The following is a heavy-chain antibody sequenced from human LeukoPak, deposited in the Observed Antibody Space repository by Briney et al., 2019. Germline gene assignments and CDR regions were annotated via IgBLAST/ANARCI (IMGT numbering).Heavy chain of an antibody. CDR1: GFTFSSYA. D-gene: IGHD3-22*01. J-gene: IGHJ3*02. CDR3: AKDPSYDSSGYPDI. V-gene: IGHV3-23*01. CDR2: ISGSGGST. Sequence: PGGSLRLSCAASGFTFSSYAMSWVRQAPGKGLEWVSAISGSGGSTYYADSVKGRFTISRGNSKNTLYLQMNSLRAEDTAVYYCAKDPSYDSSGYPDIWGQGTMVTVSS.